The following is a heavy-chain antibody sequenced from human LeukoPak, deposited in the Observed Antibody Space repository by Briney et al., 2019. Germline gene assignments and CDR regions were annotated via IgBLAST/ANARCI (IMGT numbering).Heavy chain of an antibody. D-gene: IGHD5-18*01. V-gene: IGHV1-69*13. Sequence: ASVKVSCKASGGTFSSYAISWVRQAPGQGLEWMGGIIPIFGTANYAQKFQGRVTITADESTSTAYMGLSSLRSEDTAVYYCARALPHRRLMDTTMEQHWFDPWGQGTLVTVSS. J-gene: IGHJ5*02. CDR3: ARALPHRRLMDTTMEQHWFDP. CDR2: IIPIFGTA. CDR1: GGTFSSYA.